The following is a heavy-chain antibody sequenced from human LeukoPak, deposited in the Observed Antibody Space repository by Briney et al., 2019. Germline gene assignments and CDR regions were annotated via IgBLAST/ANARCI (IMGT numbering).Heavy chain of an antibody. Sequence: GGSLRLSCAASGFTLSDHYMDWVRQAPGKRLEWVSSISSSSSYIYYADSVKGRFTISRDNAKNSLYLQMNSLRAEDTAVYYCARDHRGYYYDSSGYYLDYWGQGTLVTVSS. D-gene: IGHD3-22*01. J-gene: IGHJ4*02. V-gene: IGHV3-21*01. CDR2: ISSSSSYI. CDR3: ARDHRGYYYDSSGYYLDY. CDR1: GFTLSDHY.